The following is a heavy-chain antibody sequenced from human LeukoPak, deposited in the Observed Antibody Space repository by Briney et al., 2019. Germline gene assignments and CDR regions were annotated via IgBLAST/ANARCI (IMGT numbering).Heavy chain of an antibody. V-gene: IGHV3-48*01. CDR2: ISGSGSSI. D-gene: IGHD6-6*01. CDR1: GFTFTNYG. Sequence: GGSLRLSCEASGFTFTNYGMNWVRQAPGGGLEWLSYISGSGSSIYYADSVKGRFTISRDNGKNSLFVQMNSLRAEDTALYYCARGGAARPDYWGQGTLVTVSS. J-gene: IGHJ4*02. CDR3: ARGGAARPDY.